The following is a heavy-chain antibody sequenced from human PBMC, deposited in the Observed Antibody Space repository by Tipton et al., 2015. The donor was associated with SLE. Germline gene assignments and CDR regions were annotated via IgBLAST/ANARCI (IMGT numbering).Heavy chain of an antibody. CDR2: IYYSGST. CDR1: GGSISSSTYY. J-gene: IGHJ3*02. Sequence: TLSLTCTVSGGSISSSTYYWGWIRQPPGKGLEWIGSIYYSGSTYYNPSLKSRVTISVDTSKNQFSLKLSSVTAADTAVYYCASEDSEDAFDIWAKGQWSPSLQ. V-gene: IGHV4-39*01. CDR3: ASEDSEDAFDI. D-gene: IGHD2-15*01.